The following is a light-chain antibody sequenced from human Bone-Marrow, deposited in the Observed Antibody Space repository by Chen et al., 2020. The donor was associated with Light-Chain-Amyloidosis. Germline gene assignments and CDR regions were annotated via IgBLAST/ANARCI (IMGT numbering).Light chain of an antibody. Sequence: SYELTQPPSVSVSPGQTARITCSGDDLPTKYAYWYQQKPGQAPVLVIHRDTGRPSGSSERFSASSSGTTATLTISGVQAEDEADYHCQSADSSGTYEVIFGGGTQLTVL. CDR1: DLPTKY. J-gene: IGLJ2*01. V-gene: IGLV3-25*03. CDR3: QSADSSGTYEVI. CDR2: RDT.